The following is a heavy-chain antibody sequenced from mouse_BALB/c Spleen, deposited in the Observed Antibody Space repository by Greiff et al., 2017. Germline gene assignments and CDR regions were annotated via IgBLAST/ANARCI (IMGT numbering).Heavy chain of an antibody. V-gene: IGHV1-54*02. D-gene: IGHD2-14*01. Sequence: QVQLQQSGAELVRPGTSVKVSCKASGYAFTNYLIEWVKQRPGQGLEWIGVINPGSGGTNYNEKFKGKATFTADTSSNTAYMQLSSLTSEDSAVYYCARPIGAMDYWGQGTSVTVSS. CDR1: GYAFTNYL. CDR3: ARPIGAMDY. J-gene: IGHJ4*01. CDR2: INPGSGGT.